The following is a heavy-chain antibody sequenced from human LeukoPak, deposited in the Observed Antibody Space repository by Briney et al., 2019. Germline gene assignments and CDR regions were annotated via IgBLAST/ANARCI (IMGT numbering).Heavy chain of an antibody. CDR2: IHPSGIF. D-gene: IGHD5-24*01. J-gene: IGHJ4*02. CDR3: ARGRDRSKAGDH. V-gene: IGHV4-34*01. Sequence: SETLSLTCAVYGGYCDDYYCNWIRQPPGKGLEWIGEIHPSGIFYYNSSLMSRVTISIDTSKSQFSLRLTSVTAADTAFYYCARGRDRSKAGDHWGQGSLVTVSS. CDR1: GGYCDDYY.